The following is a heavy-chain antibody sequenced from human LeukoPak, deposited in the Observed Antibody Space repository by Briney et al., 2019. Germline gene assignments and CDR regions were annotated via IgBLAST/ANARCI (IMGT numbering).Heavy chain of an antibody. CDR2: ISYFSSHV. D-gene: IGHD3-16*01. CDR3: GRAFPPLRTSSAGDL. J-gene: IGHJ4*02. CDR1: GFTFSGYD. Sequence: GGSLRLSCSASGFTFSGYDMNWVRQAPGKGLDWVSSISYFSSHVYYGDSVKGRFSISRDNAKNSLYLQMNSLGAEDTAIYYCGRAFPPLRTSSAGDLWGQGILVTVSS. V-gene: IGHV3-21*01.